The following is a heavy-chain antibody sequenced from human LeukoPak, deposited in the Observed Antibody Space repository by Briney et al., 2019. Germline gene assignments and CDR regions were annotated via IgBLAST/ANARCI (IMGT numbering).Heavy chain of an antibody. D-gene: IGHD3-16*01. CDR2: INWDGGSP. V-gene: IGHV3-20*01. J-gene: IGHJ6*03. CDR3: ARDLARGGPYARLSYYMDV. CDR1: GFTFSTYA. Sequence: GGSLRLSCAASGFTFSTYAMSWVRQAPGKGLEWVSGINWDGGSPRYADSVKGRFTISRDNAKNSLYLQMNSLRAEDTALYHCARDLARGGPYARLSYYMDVWGKGTTVTVSS.